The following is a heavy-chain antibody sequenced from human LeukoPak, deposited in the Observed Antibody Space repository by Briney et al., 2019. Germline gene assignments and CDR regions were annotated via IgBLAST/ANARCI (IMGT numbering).Heavy chain of an antibody. V-gene: IGHV1-8*01. CDR3: AMLMVRGVIGP. J-gene: IGHJ5*02. CDR2: MNPSSGNT. D-gene: IGHD3-10*01. Sequence: VASVKVSCKASVYTFTSYDINWVRQATGQGLEWMRWMNPSSGNTGYAQKFQGRVTITRDTSISTAYMELSSLRSEDTAVYYCAMLMVRGVIGPWGQETLVTVSS. CDR1: VYTFTSYD.